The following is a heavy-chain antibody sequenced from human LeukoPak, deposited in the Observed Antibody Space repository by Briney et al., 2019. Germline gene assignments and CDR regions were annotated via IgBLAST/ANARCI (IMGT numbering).Heavy chain of an antibody. CDR1: GYTFTSYA. V-gene: IGHV7-4-1*02. CDR3: AREFWQQLALTGTGGLYYYYYMDV. CDR2: INTNTGNP. J-gene: IGHJ6*03. Sequence: GASVKVSCKASGYTFTSYAMNWVRQAPGQGLEWMGWINTNTGNPTYAQGFTGRFVFSLDTSVSTAYLQISSLKAEDTAVYYCAREFWQQLALTGTGGLYYYYYMDVWGKGTTVTVSS. D-gene: IGHD6-13*01.